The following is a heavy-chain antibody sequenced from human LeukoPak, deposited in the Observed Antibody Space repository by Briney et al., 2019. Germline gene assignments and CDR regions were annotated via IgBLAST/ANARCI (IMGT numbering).Heavy chain of an antibody. Sequence: GGSLRLSCAASGFTFSTYRMNWVRQAPGKGLEWVSSISSSSSYTYYADSVKGRFTISRDNAKNSLYLQMNSLRAEDTAVYYCARAPKSIHHYYYIDVWGKGTTVTVSS. J-gene: IGHJ6*03. CDR1: GFTFSTYR. CDR3: ARAPKSIHHYYYIDV. V-gene: IGHV3-21*01. CDR2: ISSSSSYT. D-gene: IGHD2/OR15-2a*01.